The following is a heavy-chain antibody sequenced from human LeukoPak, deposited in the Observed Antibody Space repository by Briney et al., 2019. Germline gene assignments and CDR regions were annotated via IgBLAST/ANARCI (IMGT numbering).Heavy chain of an antibody. J-gene: IGHJ3*02. CDR1: GASISSYY. V-gene: IGHV4-59*08. CDR3: ARGFDAHNAFDI. D-gene: IGHD3-9*01. Sequence: KSSETLSLTCTVSGASISSYYWTWIRQPPGKGLEWIGYIYNSESTNYNPSLKSRVTISVDTPKNQFSLKLTSVTAADTAVYYCARGFDAHNAFDIWGQGIMVTVSS. CDR2: IYNSEST.